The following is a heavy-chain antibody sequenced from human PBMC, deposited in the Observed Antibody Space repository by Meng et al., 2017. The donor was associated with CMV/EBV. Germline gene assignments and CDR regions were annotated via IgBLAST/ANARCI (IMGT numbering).Heavy chain of an antibody. V-gene: IGHV2-5*02. Sequence: HIPWEESDPGVVTPTPTRSMTCSFSGFPLSIVRVGLAWVRQPPGKALEWLALIYWDDDKRYNPSLKSRLTITNDTSKNQVVLTMTNMDPVDTATYYCARIAAAGRFDYWGQGTLVTVSS. CDR1: GFPLSIVRVG. J-gene: IGHJ4*02. D-gene: IGHD6-13*01. CDR2: IYWDDDK. CDR3: ARIAAAGRFDY.